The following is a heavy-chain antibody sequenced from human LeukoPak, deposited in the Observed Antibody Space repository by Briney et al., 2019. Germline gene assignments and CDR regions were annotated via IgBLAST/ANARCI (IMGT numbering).Heavy chain of an antibody. CDR1: GFTFSSYS. V-gene: IGHV3-48*01. CDR2: ISSSSSTI. D-gene: IGHD4-17*01. CDR3: ASLYGDYVDHFDY. J-gene: IGHJ4*02. Sequence: PGGSLRLSCAASGFTFSSYSMNWVRQAPGKGLEWVSYISSSSSTIYYADSVKGRFTISRDNAKNSLYLQMNSLRAEDTAVYYCASLYGDYVDHFDYWGQGTLVTVSS.